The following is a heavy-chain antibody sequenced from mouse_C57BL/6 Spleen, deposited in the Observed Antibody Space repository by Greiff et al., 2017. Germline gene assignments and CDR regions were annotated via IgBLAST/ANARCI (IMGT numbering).Heavy chain of an antibody. CDR2: INPSNGAT. J-gene: IGHJ1*03. Sequence: QVQLQQPGTELVKPGASVKLSCKASGYTFTSYGMHWVKQRPGQGLEWIGKINPSNGATNYNEKFKSKATLTVDKSSSTAFMRLSSLTSEDSAVYSCARSEDYLYFGVWGTGTTVTVSA. CDR3: ARSEDYLYFGV. V-gene: IGHV1-53*01. CDR1: GYTFTSYG.